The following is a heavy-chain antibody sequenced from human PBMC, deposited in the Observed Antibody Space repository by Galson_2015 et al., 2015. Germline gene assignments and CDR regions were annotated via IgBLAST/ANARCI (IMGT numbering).Heavy chain of an antibody. Sequence: SLRLSCAASGFTFSSYTTSWVRQAPGKGLEWVSYISSSSATIYYADSVKGRFTISRDNAKNSLYLQMNSLRDEDTAVYYCARDPWRGSYKVFYFDYWGQGTLVTVSP. J-gene: IGHJ4*02. CDR2: ISSSSATI. CDR1: GFTFSSYT. CDR3: ARDPWRGSYKVFYFDY. D-gene: IGHD1-26*01. V-gene: IGHV3-48*02.